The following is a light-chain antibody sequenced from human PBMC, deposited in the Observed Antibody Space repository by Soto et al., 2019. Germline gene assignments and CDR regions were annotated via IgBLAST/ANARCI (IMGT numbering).Light chain of an antibody. CDR2: GNS. J-gene: IGLJ1*01. CDR3: QTHDSSLSGFYV. Sequence: QSVLMQPPSVSGAPGQRVTISCIGSSSNIGAGYDVHWYQRLPGTAPKLLIYGNSNRPSGVPDRFSGSKSGTSASLAITGLQAEDEADYYCQTHDSSLSGFYVFGTGTKLTVL. CDR1: SSNIGAGYD. V-gene: IGLV1-40*01.